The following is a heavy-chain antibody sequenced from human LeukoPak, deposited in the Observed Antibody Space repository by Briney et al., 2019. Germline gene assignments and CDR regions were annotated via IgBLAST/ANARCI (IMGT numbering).Heavy chain of an antibody. CDR2: FSGSGGNT. D-gene: IGHD5-24*01. Sequence: GGSLRLSCAASGFTFSNYAMSWGRQAPGKGLEWVSAFSGSGGNTYYADSVKGRFTISRDNSKNTLYLQMNSLRAEDTALYYCAKVRDGYNDFDYWGQGTLVTVSS. V-gene: IGHV3-23*01. CDR1: GFTFSNYA. CDR3: AKVRDGYNDFDY. J-gene: IGHJ4*02.